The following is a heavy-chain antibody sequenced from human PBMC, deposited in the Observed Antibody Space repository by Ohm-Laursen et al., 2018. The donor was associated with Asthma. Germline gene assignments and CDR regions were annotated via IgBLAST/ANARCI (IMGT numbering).Heavy chain of an antibody. CDR3: ARDNIPGLVGARADAFDI. CDR2: ISAYNGNT. Sequence: GSSVKVSCKASGYTFTSYGITCVRQAPGQGLEWMGWISAYNGNTNYAQKPQGRVTMTTDTSTSTAYMELRSLRSDDTAVYYCARDNIPGLVGARADAFDIWGQGTMVTVSS. CDR1: GYTFTSYG. V-gene: IGHV1-18*01. J-gene: IGHJ3*02. D-gene: IGHD1-26*01.